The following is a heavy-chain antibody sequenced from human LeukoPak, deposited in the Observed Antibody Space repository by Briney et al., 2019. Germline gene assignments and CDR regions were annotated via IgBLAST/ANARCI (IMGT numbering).Heavy chain of an antibody. CDR2: IYTSGST. CDR1: GGSISSYY. Sequence: KPSETLSLTCTVSGGSISSYYWSWIRQPAGKGLEWIGRIYTSGSTNYNPSLKSRVTMSVDTSKNQFSLKLSSVTAADTAVYYCARVRSAAHLDGDYFDYWGQGTLVTVSS. D-gene: IGHD6-6*01. J-gene: IGHJ4*02. V-gene: IGHV4-4*07. CDR3: ARVRSAAHLDGDYFDY.